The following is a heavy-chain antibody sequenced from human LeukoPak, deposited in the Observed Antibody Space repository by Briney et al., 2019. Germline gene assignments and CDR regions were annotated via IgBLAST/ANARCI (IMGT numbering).Heavy chain of an antibody. CDR3: ARDPRGPAGYDSPARDTFDY. V-gene: IGHV3-30*03. Sequence: GGSLRLSCAASGFTFTHYAMHWVRQTPGKGLEWVAVIFYDGTIQYYSDSVGGRLIVSSDNPKNTLSLQMNSLRADDTAVYYCARDPRGPAGYDSPARDTFDYWGQGTLVPVSS. CDR1: GFTFTHYA. CDR2: IFYDGTIQ. J-gene: IGHJ4*02. D-gene: IGHD3-22*01.